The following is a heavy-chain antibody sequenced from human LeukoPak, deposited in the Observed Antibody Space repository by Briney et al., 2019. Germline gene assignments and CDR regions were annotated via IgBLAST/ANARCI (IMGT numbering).Heavy chain of an antibody. V-gene: IGHV3-74*01. CDR2: INSDGYST. D-gene: IGHD1-26*01. CDR3: ARALGGNYAY. J-gene: IGHJ4*02. CDR1: GFTFSSYW. Sequence: PGGSLSLSCTASGFTFSSYWLHWVRQAPGKGLVWVSRINSDGYSTNYADSVKGRFTISRDNAKNTLNLQMNSLRAEDTAVYYCARALGGNYAYWGQGTLVTVSS.